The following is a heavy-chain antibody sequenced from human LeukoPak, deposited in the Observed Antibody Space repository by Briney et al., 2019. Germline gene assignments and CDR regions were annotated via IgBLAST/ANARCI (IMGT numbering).Heavy chain of an antibody. V-gene: IGHV4-59*01. CDR1: GGSMRSYY. CDR2: VYFSGSI. J-gene: IGHJ4*02. Sequence: SETLSLTCTVSGGSMRSYYWNWIRHSPGKGLEWIGYVYFSGSINYNPSLKSRVTISVDTSKSKFSLKLNSVTAADTAVYYCAREHQSFDFWGQGIMVTVSS. CDR3: AREHQSFDF.